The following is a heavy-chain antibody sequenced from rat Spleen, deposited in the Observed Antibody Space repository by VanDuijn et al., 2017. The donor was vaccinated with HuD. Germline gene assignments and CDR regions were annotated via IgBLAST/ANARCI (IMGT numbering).Heavy chain of an antibody. D-gene: IGHD1-2*01. CDR2: IWTGGGT. CDR3: ARDPYSRAFDY. CDR1: GFSLTSHP. Sequence: QVQLKESGPGLVQPSQTLSLTCTVPGFSLTSHPVSWVRQFPGKGLEWMGVIWTGGGTAYNSLLKSRLTISRDTSKSQIFLKMNSLQTEDTATYYCARDPYSRAFDYWGQGVMVTVSS. J-gene: IGHJ2*01. V-gene: IGHV2-43*01.